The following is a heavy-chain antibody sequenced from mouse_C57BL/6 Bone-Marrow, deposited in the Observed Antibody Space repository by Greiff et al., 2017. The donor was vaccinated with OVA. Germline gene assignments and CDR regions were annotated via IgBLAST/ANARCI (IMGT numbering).Heavy chain of an antibody. CDR1: GYTFTSYW. CDR3: AVSFYAMDY. V-gene: IGHV1-69*01. CDR2: IDPSDSYT. J-gene: IGHJ4*01. Sequence: QVQLQQPGAELVMPGASVKLSCKASGYTFTSYWMHWVKQRPGQGLEWIGEIDPSDSYTNYNQKFKGKSTLTVDKSSSTAYMQLSSLTSEDSAVYYCAVSFYAMDYWGQGTSVTGSS. D-gene: IGHD6-2*01.